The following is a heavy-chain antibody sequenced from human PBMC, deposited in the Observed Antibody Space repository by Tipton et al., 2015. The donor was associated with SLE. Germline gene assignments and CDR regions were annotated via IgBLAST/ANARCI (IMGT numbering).Heavy chain of an antibody. D-gene: IGHD3-10*01. J-gene: IGHJ4*02. CDR2: IDPSDSDT. CDR1: GYSFTNSW. CDR3: ARRWVQTVFDY. V-gene: IGHV5-51*03. Sequence: QSGAEVKKPGEALQISCKTSGYSFTNSWIVWFRHMPGKGLECMGMIDPSDSDTRYNPSSQGHVSMSIDRSTTTAYLQWRSLKASDTAMYFCARRWVQTVFDYWGQGTLVTVSS.